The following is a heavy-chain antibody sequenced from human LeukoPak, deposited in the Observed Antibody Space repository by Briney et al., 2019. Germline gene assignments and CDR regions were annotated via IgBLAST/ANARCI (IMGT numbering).Heavy chain of an antibody. CDR1: GGTFSRHA. CDR3: ARSIYDPSFTGTTKHYYYMEV. CDR2: IIPIFGTA. D-gene: IGHD1-1*01. V-gene: IGHV1-69*13. J-gene: IGHJ6*03. Sequence: SVKRSCKPSGGTFSRHAISWVPQAPGQGVEWMGGIIPIFGTAKPAQKFQGRVTISADESTSTAYLEVSSLRSEDSAVYYCARSIYDPSFTGTTKHYYYMEVWGKGTTVTISS.